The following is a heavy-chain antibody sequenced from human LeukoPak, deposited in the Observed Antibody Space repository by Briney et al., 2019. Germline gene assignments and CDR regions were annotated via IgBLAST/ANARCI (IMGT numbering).Heavy chain of an antibody. J-gene: IGHJ4*02. CDR2: ISYSGST. V-gene: IGHV4-39*01. Sequence: SETLSLTCTVSGGSISSTGYYWGWTRQPPGKGLEWIGSISYSGSTYHNPSLKSRVTISVDTSNNQFSLKLSSVTAADTAVYYCAKYQTRTMFDSWGQGTLVTVSS. D-gene: IGHD2-2*01. CDR1: GGSISSTGYY. CDR3: AKYQTRTMFDS.